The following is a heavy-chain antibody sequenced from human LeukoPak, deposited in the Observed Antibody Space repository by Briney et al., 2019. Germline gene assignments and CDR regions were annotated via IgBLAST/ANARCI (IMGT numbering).Heavy chain of an antibody. Sequence: GGSLRLSCAASGFTFRTYWMHWVRQVPGRGLVWVSRISSDGSDTIYADSVKGRFTISRDNAKDTLYLQMNSLRAEDTAVYYCARGSGALHYFDYWGQGTLVTVSS. V-gene: IGHV3-74*01. J-gene: IGHJ4*02. CDR1: GFTFRTYW. D-gene: IGHD2-15*01. CDR2: ISSDGSDT. CDR3: ARGSGALHYFDY.